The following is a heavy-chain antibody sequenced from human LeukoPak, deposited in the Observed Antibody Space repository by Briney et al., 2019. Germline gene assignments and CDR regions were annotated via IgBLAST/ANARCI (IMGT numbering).Heavy chain of an antibody. J-gene: IGHJ4*02. D-gene: IGHD5-24*01. V-gene: IGHV3-33*06. CDR3: AKEEVEMATTYFDY. CDR2: IWYDGSNK. CDR1: GFTFSSYG. Sequence: GGSLRLSCAASGFTFSSYGMQWVRQAPGKGLEWVAVIWYDGSNKYYADSVKGRFTISRDNSKNTLYLQMNSLRAEDTAVYYCAKEEVEMATTYFDYWGQGTLVTVSS.